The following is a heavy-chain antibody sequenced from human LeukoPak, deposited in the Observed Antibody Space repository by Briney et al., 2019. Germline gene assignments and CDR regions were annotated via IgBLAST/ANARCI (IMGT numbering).Heavy chain of an antibody. J-gene: IGHJ4*02. V-gene: IGHV4-4*07. CDR1: GGSISSYY. CDR3: ARDQGKGGYNNAMYYFDY. D-gene: IGHD5-24*01. CDR2: IYTSGST. Sequence: SETLSLTCTVSGGSISSYYWSWVRQPAGKGLEGIGRIYTSGSTNYNPSLKSGGTMSVDTTKNKCSLMQMCVTTADTAVYYCARDQGKGGYNNAMYYFDYWGQGTLVTVSS.